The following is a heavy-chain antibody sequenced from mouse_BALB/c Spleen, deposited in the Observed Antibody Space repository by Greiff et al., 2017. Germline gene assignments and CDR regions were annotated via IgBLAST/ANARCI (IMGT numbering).Heavy chain of an antibody. J-gene: IGHJ2*01. CDR3: ARHDYDAPDY. Sequence: VQLQQSGAELVKPGASVKLSCTASGFNFKDTYMHWVKQRPEQGLEWIGRIDPANGNTKYDPKFQGKATITADTSSNTAYLQLSSLTSEDTAVYYCARHDYDAPDYWGQGTTLTVSS. CDR2: IDPANGNT. D-gene: IGHD2-4*01. V-gene: IGHV14-3*02. CDR1: GFNFKDTY.